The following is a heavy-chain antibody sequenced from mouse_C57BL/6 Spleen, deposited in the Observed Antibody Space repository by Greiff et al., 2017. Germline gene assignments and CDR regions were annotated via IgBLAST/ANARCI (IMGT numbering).Heavy chain of an antibody. CDR3: AREGDDYDGDFDY. J-gene: IGHJ2*01. V-gene: IGHV1-76*01. D-gene: IGHD2-4*01. Sequence: VQVVESGAELVRPGASVKLSCKASGYTFTDYYINWVKQRPGQGLEWIARIYPGSGNTYYNEKFKGKATLTAEKSSSTAYMQLSSLTSEDSAVYFCAREGDDYDGDFDYWGQGTTLTVSS. CDR1: GYTFTDYY. CDR2: IYPGSGNT.